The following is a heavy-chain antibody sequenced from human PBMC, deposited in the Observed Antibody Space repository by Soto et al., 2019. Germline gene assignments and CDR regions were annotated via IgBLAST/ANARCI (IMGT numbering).Heavy chain of an antibody. D-gene: IGHD3-3*01. V-gene: IGHV4-30-2*01. Sequence: VTCALSGTSISSGCYFWSWIRQPRVKCLGRIRYISQSGRTYNNPSVESRVTTSVDRSKTKFSHTFNTLAAAATAVYDSARDQYDFWSGNSRNWFDPWGQGTLVTVSS. CDR3: ARDQYDFWSGNSRNWFDP. CDR1: GTSISSGCYF. CDR2: ISQSGRT. J-gene: IGHJ5*02.